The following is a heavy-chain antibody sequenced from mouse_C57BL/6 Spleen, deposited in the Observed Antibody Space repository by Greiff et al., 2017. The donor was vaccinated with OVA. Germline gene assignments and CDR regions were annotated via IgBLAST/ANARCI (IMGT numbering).Heavy chain of an antibody. D-gene: IGHD4-1*01. J-gene: IGHJ2*01. CDR3: ARQSSPFNWDGSYFDY. Sequence: VQLQQSGAELVKPGASVKLSCKASGYTFTEYTIHWVKQRSGQGLEWIGWFYPGSGSIKYNEKFKDKATLTADKSASTVYMELSRLTSEDSAVYFCARQSSPFNWDGSYFDYWGQGTTLTVSS. CDR2: FYPGSGSI. CDR1: GYTFTEYT. V-gene: IGHV1-62-2*01.